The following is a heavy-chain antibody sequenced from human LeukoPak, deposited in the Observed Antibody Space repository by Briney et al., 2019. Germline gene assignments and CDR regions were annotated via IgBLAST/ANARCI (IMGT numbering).Heavy chain of an antibody. Sequence: PGGSQRLSCAASGFTLSNFDMHWVRQAPGKGLEWVAFLRNDGRSKYYADSVKGRFTISADNSDNTLFLHMNSLRGDDTAVYYCARDVASTGTQGWFDPWGQGTVVTVSS. CDR1: GFTLSNFD. CDR2: LRNDGRSK. D-gene: IGHD1-1*01. V-gene: IGHV3-30*02. J-gene: IGHJ5*02. CDR3: ARDVASTGTQGWFDP.